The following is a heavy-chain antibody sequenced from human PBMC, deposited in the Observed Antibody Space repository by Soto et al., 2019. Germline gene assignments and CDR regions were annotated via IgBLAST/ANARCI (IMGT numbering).Heavy chain of an antibody. CDR1: GFTFDDYA. J-gene: IGHJ4*02. CDR3: AKNRGWAPLFDY. V-gene: IGHV3-9*01. Sequence: EVQLVESGGGLVQPGRSLRLSCAASGFTFDDYAMHWVRQAPGKGLEWVSGISWNSGSIGYADSVKGRFTISRDNAKNALYLHMNSRRAEDTALYYCAKNRGWAPLFDYWGQGTLVTVSS. D-gene: IGHD6-19*01. CDR2: ISWNSGSI.